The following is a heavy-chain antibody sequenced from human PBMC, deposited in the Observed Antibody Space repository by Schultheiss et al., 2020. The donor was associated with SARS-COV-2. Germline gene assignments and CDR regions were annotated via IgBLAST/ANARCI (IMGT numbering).Heavy chain of an antibody. Sequence: GGSLRLSCAASGFTVSSNYMSWVRQAPGKGLEWVSAISGSGGSTYYADSVKGRFTISRDNSKNTLYLQMNSLRAEDTAVYYCAKSGSSGWRNWFDPWGQGTLVTVSS. CDR3: AKSGSSGWRNWFDP. V-gene: IGHV3-23*01. CDR1: GFTVSSNY. CDR2: ISGSGGST. D-gene: IGHD6-19*01. J-gene: IGHJ5*02.